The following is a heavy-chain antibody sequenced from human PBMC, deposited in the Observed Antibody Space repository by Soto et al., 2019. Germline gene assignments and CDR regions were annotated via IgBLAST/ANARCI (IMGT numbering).Heavy chain of an antibody. Sequence: SETLSLTCAVYGGSFSGYYWSWIRQPPGKGLEWIGEINHSGSTNYNPSLKSRVTISVDTSKNQFSLKLSSVTAADTAVYYCARSRTYSSSSPSDYWGQGTLVTVSS. CDR1: GGSFSGYY. V-gene: IGHV4-34*01. D-gene: IGHD6-6*01. J-gene: IGHJ4*02. CDR2: INHSGST. CDR3: ARSRTYSSSSPSDY.